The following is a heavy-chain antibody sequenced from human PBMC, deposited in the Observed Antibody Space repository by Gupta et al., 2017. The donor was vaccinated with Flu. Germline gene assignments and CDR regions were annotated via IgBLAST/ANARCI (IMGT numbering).Heavy chain of an antibody. Sequence: APGKGLEWVSSINWNSGNIGYADSVKGRFTISRDNAKNSLYLQMISLRAEDTAFYYCAKGEAYSITNPAFDYWGQGTLVTVSS. CDR3: AKGEAYSITNPAFDY. CDR2: INWNSGNI. V-gene: IGHV3-9*01. J-gene: IGHJ4*02. D-gene: IGHD1-20*01.